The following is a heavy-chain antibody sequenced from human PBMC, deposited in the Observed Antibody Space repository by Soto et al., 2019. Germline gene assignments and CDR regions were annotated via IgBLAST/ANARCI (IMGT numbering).Heavy chain of an antibody. CDR3: ASTSGSFDGHDAFDI. Sequence: SETLSLTCTVSGGSISSYYWSWIRQPPGKGLEWIGYIYYSGSTNYNPSLKSRVTISVDTSKNQFSLKLSSVTAADTAVYYWASTSGSFDGHDAFDIWGQGTMVTVSS. J-gene: IGHJ3*02. V-gene: IGHV4-59*01. D-gene: IGHD1-26*01. CDR2: IYYSGST. CDR1: GGSISSYY.